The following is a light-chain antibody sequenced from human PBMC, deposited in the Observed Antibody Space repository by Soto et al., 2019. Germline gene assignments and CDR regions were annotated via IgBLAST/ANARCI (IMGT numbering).Light chain of an antibody. CDR3: SSYAGTNNVV. V-gene: IGLV2-8*01. J-gene: IGLJ2*01. CDR1: SSDVGGYDY. CDR2: EVT. Sequence: QSVLTQPPSASGSSGQSVTISCAGTSSDVGGYDYVSWYQQQPGKAPKLMIYEVTKRPSGVPDRFSGSKSGSTASLTVSGLQAEDEADYYCSSYAGTNNVVFGGGTKVTVL.